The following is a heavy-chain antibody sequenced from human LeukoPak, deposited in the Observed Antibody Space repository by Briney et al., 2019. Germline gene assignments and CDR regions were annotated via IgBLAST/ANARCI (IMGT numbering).Heavy chain of an antibody. D-gene: IGHD3-16*02. CDR1: GDSSSSSSDY. J-gene: IGHJ4*02. V-gene: IGHV4-39*07. Sequence: KSSETLSLTCTVSGDSSSSSSDYWGWIRQPPGKGLEWIGSLYYSGSTNYNPSLKSRVTISVDTSKNQFSLKLSSVTAADTAVYYCARADDYIWGSYLAPRDYFDYWGQGTLVTVSS. CDR2: LYYSGST. CDR3: ARADDYIWGSYLAPRDYFDY.